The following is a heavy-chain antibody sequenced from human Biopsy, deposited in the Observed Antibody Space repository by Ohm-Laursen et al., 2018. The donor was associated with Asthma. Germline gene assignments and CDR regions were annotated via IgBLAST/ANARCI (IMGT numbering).Heavy chain of an antibody. Sequence: SLRLSCTASGFIFDDYIIHWVRQAPGKGLEWVSHITWNSATTVYADSVKGRFTVSRDNAKNSVYLQMNSLRVEDTAMYYCAKDLYGSGSYILIAWGQGTLVTVSS. CDR2: ITWNSATT. V-gene: IGHV3-9*01. D-gene: IGHD3-10*01. CDR1: GFIFDDYI. CDR3: AKDLYGSGSYILIA. J-gene: IGHJ4*02.